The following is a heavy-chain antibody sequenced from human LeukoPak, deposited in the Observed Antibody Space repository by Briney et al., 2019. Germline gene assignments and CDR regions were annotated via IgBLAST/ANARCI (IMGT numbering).Heavy chain of an antibody. CDR1: GYSISSGYY. Sequence: SETLSLTCTVSGYSISSGYYWSWIRQPPGKGLEWIGYIYYSGSTNYNPSLKSRVTISVDTSKNQFSLKLSSVTAADTAVYYCARESVVAYNWFDPWGQGTLVTVSS. J-gene: IGHJ5*02. D-gene: IGHD2-15*01. V-gene: IGHV4-61*01. CDR2: IYYSGST. CDR3: ARESVVAYNWFDP.